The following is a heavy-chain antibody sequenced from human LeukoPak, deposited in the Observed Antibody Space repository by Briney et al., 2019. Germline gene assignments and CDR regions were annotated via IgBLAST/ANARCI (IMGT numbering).Heavy chain of an antibody. CDR3: ARDSAGRKYDY. D-gene: IGHD1-14*01. Sequence: SETLSLTCTVSGGPINNYYWYWIRQPPGKGLEWIGYVHYSGSTYYNPSLQSRVTISVDTSKNQFSLKLSSVTAADTAVYYCARDSAGRKYDYWGQGTLVTVSS. V-gene: IGHV4-59*01. CDR2: VHYSGST. J-gene: IGHJ4*02. CDR1: GGPINNYY.